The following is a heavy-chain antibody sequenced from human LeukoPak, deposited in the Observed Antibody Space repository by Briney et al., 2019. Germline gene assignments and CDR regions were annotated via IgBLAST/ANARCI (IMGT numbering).Heavy chain of an antibody. CDR2: ISGSGGST. J-gene: IGHJ5*02. CDR1: GFTFSSYG. V-gene: IGHV3-23*01. CDR3: AKGGGYDRGAWFDP. Sequence: GGSLRLSCAASGFTFSSYGTSWVRQAPGKGLEWVSAISGSGGSTYYADSVKGRFTISRDNSKNTLYLQTNSLRAEDTAVYYCAKGGGYDRGAWFDPWGQGTLVTVSS. D-gene: IGHD5-12*01.